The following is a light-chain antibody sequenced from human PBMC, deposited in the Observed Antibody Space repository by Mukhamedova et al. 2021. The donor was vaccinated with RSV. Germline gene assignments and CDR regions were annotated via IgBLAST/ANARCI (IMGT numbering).Light chain of an antibody. CDR2: VTS. V-gene: IGKV1-27*01. J-gene: IGKJ4*01. CDR3: QNYNSAPLT. Sequence: WYQRRVHGGVSKLLIYVTSTLQSGVPSRFSGSGSGTDFTLTISSLQPEDVATYYCQNYNSAPLTFGGGTQVEIK.